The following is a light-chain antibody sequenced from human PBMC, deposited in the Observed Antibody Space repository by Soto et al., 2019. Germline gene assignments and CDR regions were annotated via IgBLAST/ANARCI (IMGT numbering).Light chain of an antibody. Sequence: QSVLTQPPSASGTPGQRVTISCSGSSSNIGSNPVNWYQQFPGTAPKLLIYNNNQRPSGVPDRFSGSKSGTSASLAISGLQSEDEADYYCARWDDSLSGVVFGGGTKLTVL. V-gene: IGLV1-44*01. CDR1: SSNIGSNP. CDR2: NNN. CDR3: ARWDDSLSGVV. J-gene: IGLJ2*01.